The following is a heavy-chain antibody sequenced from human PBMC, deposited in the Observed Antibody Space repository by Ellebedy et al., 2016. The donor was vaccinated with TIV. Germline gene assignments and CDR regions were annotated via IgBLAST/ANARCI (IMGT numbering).Heavy chain of an antibody. D-gene: IGHD6-13*01. V-gene: IGHV1-69*06. CDR3: ARNGGIAADFDL. CDR2: IIPIFGTA. CDR1: GGTFSSYA. Sequence: SVKVSXXASGGTFSSYAISWVRQALGQGLEWMGGIIPIFGTANYAQKFQGRVTITADKSTSTAYMELSSLRSEDTAVYYCARNGGIAADFDLWGRGTLVTVSS. J-gene: IGHJ2*01.